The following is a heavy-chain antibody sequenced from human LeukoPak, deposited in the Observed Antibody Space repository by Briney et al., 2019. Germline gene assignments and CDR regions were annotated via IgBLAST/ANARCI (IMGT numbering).Heavy chain of an antibody. J-gene: IGHJ4*02. CDR2: IYYSGST. CDR1: GGSISSSSSY. D-gene: IGHD3-10*01. CDR3: ARHGFGELINYDY. Sequence: SETLSLTCTVSGGSISSSSSYWGWIRQPPGKGLKWIGSIYYSGSTYYNPSLKSRVTISVDTSKNQFSLKLNSVTAADTAVYYCARHGFGELINYDYWGQGTLVTVSS. V-gene: IGHV4-39*01.